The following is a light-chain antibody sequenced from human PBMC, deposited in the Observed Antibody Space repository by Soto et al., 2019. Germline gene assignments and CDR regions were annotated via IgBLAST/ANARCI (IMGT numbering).Light chain of an antibody. CDR3: QQYNFWPPLT. CDR1: QSGNSN. Sequence: EIVMTQSPATLYVSPGERATLSCRASQSGNSNLAWYRQKPGQAPRLLISDASTRATGVPAMFSGSGSGTEFTLTISSLQSEDSGIYYCQQYNFWPPLTFGGGTKVEIK. J-gene: IGKJ4*01. V-gene: IGKV3-15*01. CDR2: DAS.